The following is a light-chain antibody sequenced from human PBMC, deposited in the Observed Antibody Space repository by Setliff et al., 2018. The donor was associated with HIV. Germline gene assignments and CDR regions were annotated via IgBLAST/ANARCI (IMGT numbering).Light chain of an antibody. Sequence: QSALAQPRSVSGSPGQSVTFSCTGASSDIGGYNYVSWYQQHPGKAPKLIIHEASKRPSGVSNRFSGSKSGNTASLTISGLQAEDEADYYCCSYAGSYTYVFGTGTKVTVL. CDR1: SSDIGGYNY. J-gene: IGLJ1*01. CDR3: CSYAGSYTYV. CDR2: EAS. V-gene: IGLV2-11*01.